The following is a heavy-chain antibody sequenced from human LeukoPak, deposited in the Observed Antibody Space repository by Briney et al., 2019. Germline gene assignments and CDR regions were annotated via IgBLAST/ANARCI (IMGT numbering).Heavy chain of an antibody. V-gene: IGHV3-48*03. CDR2: VTSSGGTT. J-gene: IGHJ5*02. Sequence: PGGSLRLSCAASGFTFSSYEMNWVRQAPGKGLEWISYVTSSGGTTYYADSVKGRFTIPRDNAKNSLYLQMNSLRAEDTAVYYCAREGGSKNWFDPWGQGTLVTVSS. D-gene: IGHD1-26*01. CDR1: GFTFSSYE. CDR3: AREGGSKNWFDP.